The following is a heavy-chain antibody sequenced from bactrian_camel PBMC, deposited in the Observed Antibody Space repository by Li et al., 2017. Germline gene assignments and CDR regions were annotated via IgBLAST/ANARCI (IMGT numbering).Heavy chain of an antibody. V-gene: IGHV3S63*01. D-gene: IGHD6*01. CDR1: GANLDDSM. CDR2: TSIARIINGQP. J-gene: IGHJ4*01. Sequence: HVQLVESGGGSVQAGGSLRLSCSVFGANLDDSMMGWYRQAPGSECELVARTSIARIINGQPYYADSVKGRFTISQDNAKNTVYLQMNSLKPEDTAMYYCAAQGPGGPGGSCRVLPIYYYYRGQGTQVTVS. CDR3: AAQGPGGPGGSCRVLPIYYYY.